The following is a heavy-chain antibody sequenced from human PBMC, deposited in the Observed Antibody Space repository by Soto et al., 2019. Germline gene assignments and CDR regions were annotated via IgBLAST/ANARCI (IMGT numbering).Heavy chain of an antibody. CDR1: GFTFSVYW. Sequence: EVQLVESGGGLVQPGGSLRLSCAASGFTFSVYWMHWVRQAPGKGLVWVSRIDSDGSTTSYADSVKGRFTISRDNAKSTLYLQMNSLRAEDTAVYYCARPGYSNSCPGVDVWGQGTTVTVSS. D-gene: IGHD4-4*01. CDR3: ARPGYSNSCPGVDV. J-gene: IGHJ6*02. V-gene: IGHV3-74*01. CDR2: IDSDGSTT.